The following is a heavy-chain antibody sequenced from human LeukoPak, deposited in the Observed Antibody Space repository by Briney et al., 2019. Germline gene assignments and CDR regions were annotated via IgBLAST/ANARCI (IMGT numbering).Heavy chain of an antibody. V-gene: IGHV4-39*07. Sequence: PSETLSLTCTVSGGSISSSSYYWGWIRQPPGKGLEWIGSIYYSGSTYYNPSLKSRVTISVDTSKNQFSLKLSSVTAADTAVYYCARGKTYYYDSSGYPFDYWGQGTLVTVSS. CDR3: ARGKTYYYDSSGYPFDY. J-gene: IGHJ4*02. D-gene: IGHD3-22*01. CDR1: GGSISSSSYY. CDR2: IYYSGST.